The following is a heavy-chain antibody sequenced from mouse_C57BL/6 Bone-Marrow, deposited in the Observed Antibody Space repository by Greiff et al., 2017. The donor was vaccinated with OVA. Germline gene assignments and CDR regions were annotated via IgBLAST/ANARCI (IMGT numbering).Heavy chain of an antibody. J-gene: IGHJ4*01. V-gene: IGHV5-6*02. CDR2: ISSGGSYT. D-gene: IGHD2-4*01. CDR3: ARHRSYYYSYYDAMDY. CDR1: GFTFSSYG. Sequence: EVKLVESGGDLVKPGGSLKLSCAASGFTFSSYGMSWVRQTPDKRLEWVATISSGGSYTYYPDSVKGRFTISRDNAKNTLYLQMSSRKSEDTAMYYCARHRSYYYSYYDAMDYWGQGTSVTVSS.